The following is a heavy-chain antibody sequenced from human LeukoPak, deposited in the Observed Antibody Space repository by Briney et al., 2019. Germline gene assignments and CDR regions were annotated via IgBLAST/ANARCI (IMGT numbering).Heavy chain of an antibody. CDR3: ARSALTGTWWFDP. V-gene: IGHV4-61*02. J-gene: IGHJ5*02. CDR1: GGSISSGTYY. D-gene: IGHD1-7*01. Sequence: SETLSLTCTVSGGSISSGTYYWSWIRQPAGKGLEWIGRIYHSGNTNYNPSLKSRVTMSVDTSKNQFSLSLSSVTAADMAVYYCARSALTGTWWFDPWGQGTLVTVSS. CDR2: IYHSGNT.